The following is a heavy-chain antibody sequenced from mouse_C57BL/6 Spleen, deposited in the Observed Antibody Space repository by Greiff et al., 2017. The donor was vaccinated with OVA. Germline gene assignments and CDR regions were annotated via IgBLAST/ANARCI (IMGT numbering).Heavy chain of an antibody. CDR3: ARNWDNY. J-gene: IGHJ2*01. CDR1: GYSFTGYY. Sequence: EVQLQQSGPGLVKPGASVKISCKASGYSFTGYYMNWVKQSPEKSLEWIGEINPSTGGTTSNQKFKAKATLTVAKSSSTAYMQLKSMTSEDSAVYYCARNWDNYWGQGTTLTVSS. D-gene: IGHD4-1*01. V-gene: IGHV1-42*01. CDR2: INPSTGGT.